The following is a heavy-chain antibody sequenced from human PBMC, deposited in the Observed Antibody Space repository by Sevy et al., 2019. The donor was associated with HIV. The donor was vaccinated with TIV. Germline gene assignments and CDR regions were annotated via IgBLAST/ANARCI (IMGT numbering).Heavy chain of an antibody. J-gene: IGHJ4*02. V-gene: IGHV1-18*01. D-gene: IGHD3-22*01. CDR2: MSTYNGNT. Sequence: ASVKVSCKTSGYPFTNYGVTWVRQAPGQGLEWMGWMSTYNGNTNYAQKYQGRVTMTTDTSTNTVYMELRSLRSDDTAIYYCARDTFLYYIDYWGQGTLVTVSS. CDR3: ARDTFLYYIDY. CDR1: GYPFTNYG.